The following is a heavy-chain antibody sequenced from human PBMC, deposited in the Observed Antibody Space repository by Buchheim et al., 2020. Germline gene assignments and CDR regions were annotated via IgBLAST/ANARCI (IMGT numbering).Heavy chain of an antibody. Sequence: QVQLVQSGAEVKKPGSSVKVSCKASGGTFSSYAISWVRQAPGQGLEWMGRIIPILGIANDAHKFQARFTFTADKSTSTAYMELSSLRSEDTAVYYCARGRNYGDYGMDVWGQGTT. J-gene: IGHJ6*02. D-gene: IGHD4-17*01. V-gene: IGHV1-69*04. CDR1: GGTFSSYA. CDR2: IIPILGIA. CDR3: ARGRNYGDYGMDV.